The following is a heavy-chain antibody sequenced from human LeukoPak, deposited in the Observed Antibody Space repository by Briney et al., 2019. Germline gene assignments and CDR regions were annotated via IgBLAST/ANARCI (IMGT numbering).Heavy chain of an antibody. CDR1: GGSISSSSYY. D-gene: IGHD3-22*01. Sequence: PSETLSLTCTVSGGSISSSSYYWGWIRQPPGKGLKWIGSIYYSGSTYYNPSLKSRVTISVDTSKNQFSLKLSSVTAADTAVYYCARDNGYYDSSGYYHNWFDPWGQGTLVTVSS. CDR3: ARDNGYYDSSGYYHNWFDP. J-gene: IGHJ5*02. V-gene: IGHV4-39*07. CDR2: IYYSGST.